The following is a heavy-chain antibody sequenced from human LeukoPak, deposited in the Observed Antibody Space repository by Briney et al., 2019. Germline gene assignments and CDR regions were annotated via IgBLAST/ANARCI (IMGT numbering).Heavy chain of an antibody. CDR1: AFTFSSYG. V-gene: IGHV3-33*01. CDR2: IWYDGSNK. CDR3: ARDQAYFDY. Sequence: GGSLRLSCAVSAFTFSSYGMHWVRQATGKGLEWVAVIWYDGSNKYYADSVKGRFTISRDNSKNTLYLQMNSLRTEDTAVYYCARDQAYFDYWGQGTLVTVSS. J-gene: IGHJ4*02.